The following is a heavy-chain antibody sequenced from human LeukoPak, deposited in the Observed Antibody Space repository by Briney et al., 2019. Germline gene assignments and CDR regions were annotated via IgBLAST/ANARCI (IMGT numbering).Heavy chain of an antibody. CDR2: INHSGST. D-gene: IGHD6-13*01. V-gene: IGHV4-34*01. Sequence: GSLRLSCAASGFTFSSYAMSWVRQAPGKGLEWIGEINHSGSTNYNPSLKSRVTISVDTSKNQFSLKLSSVTAADTAVYYCARGGYSSSWYGPWFDPWGQGTLVTVSS. CDR1: GFTFSSYA. CDR3: ARGGYSSSWYGPWFDP. J-gene: IGHJ5*02.